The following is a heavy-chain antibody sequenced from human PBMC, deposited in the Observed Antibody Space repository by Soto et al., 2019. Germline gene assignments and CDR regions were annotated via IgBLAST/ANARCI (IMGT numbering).Heavy chain of an antibody. J-gene: IGHJ6*02. CDR1: GYTFTSYG. CDR3: ARGIVVVVAATPPPHYYYYGMDV. V-gene: IGHV1-18*01. Sequence: ASVKVSCKASGYTFTSYGISWVRQAPGQGLEWVGWISAYNGNTNYAQKLQGRVTMTTDTSTGTAYMELRSLRSDDTAVYYCARGIVVVVAATPPPHYYYYGMDVWGQGTTVTVSS. CDR2: ISAYNGNT. D-gene: IGHD2-15*01.